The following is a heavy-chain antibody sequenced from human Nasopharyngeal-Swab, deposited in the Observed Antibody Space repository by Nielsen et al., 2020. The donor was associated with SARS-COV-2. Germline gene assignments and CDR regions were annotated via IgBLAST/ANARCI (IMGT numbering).Heavy chain of an antibody. D-gene: IGHD1-26*01. CDR1: RFAFDSYV. V-gene: IGHV3-21*01. CDR3: ARERIVGATDAFDI. CDR2: ISGGGDYT. J-gene: IGHJ3*02. Sequence: GESLKISCEASRFAFDSYVMNWVRQTPGKGLEWVSGISGGGDYTYYADSVKGRFTISRDNAKNSLYLQMNSLRAEDTAVYYCARERIVGATDAFDIWGQGTMVTVSS.